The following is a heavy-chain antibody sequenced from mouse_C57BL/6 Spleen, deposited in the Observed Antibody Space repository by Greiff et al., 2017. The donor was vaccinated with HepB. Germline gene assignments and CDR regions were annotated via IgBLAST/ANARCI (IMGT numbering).Heavy chain of an antibody. CDR1: GYAFSSSW. J-gene: IGHJ4*01. CDR3: ARYYYGSSYVYDYAMDY. Sequence: QVQLQQSGPELVKPGASVKISCKASGYAFSSSWMNWVKQRPGKGLEWIGRIYPGDGDTNYNGKFKGKATLTADKSSSTAYMQLSSLTSEDSAVYFCARYYYGSSYVYDYAMDYWGQGTSVTVSS. D-gene: IGHD1-1*01. CDR2: IYPGDGDT. V-gene: IGHV1-82*01.